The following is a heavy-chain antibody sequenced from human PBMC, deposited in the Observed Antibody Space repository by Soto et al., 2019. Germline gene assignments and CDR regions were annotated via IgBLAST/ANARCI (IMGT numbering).Heavy chain of an antibody. V-gene: IGHV1-2*02. D-gene: IGHD2-15*01. CDR2: INPNSGGT. J-gene: IGHJ6*02. CDR1: GYTFTGYY. Sequence: ASVKVSCKASGYTFTGYYMHWVRQAPGQGLEWMGWINPNSGGTNYAQKFQGRVTMTRDTSISTAYMELSRLRSDVTAVYYCARLWAGYAQPGYGMDVWGQGTTVTVSS. CDR3: ARLWAGYAQPGYGMDV.